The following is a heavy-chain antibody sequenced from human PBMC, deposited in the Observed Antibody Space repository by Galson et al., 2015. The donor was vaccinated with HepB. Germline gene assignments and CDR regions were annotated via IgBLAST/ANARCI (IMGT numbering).Heavy chain of an antibody. CDR1: GFIFSSYS. CDR3: ARDNAGFRGVIPLYFDY. D-gene: IGHD3-10*01. CDR2: ISSSSSTI. J-gene: IGHJ4*02. Sequence: SLRLSCAASGFIFSSYSMNWVRQAPGKGLEWVSYISSSSSTIYYADSVKGRFTISRDNAENSLYLQMNSLRDEDTAVYYCARDNAGFRGVIPLYFDYWGQGTLVTVSA. V-gene: IGHV3-48*02.